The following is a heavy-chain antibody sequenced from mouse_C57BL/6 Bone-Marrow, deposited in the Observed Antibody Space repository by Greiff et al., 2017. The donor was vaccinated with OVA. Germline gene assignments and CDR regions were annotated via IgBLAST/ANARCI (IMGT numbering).Heavy chain of an antibody. CDR1: GYTFTDYY. CDR2: IFPGSGST. D-gene: IGHD1-1*01. J-gene: IGHJ4*01. V-gene: IGHV1-75*01. CDR3: ARVGGHYYVSSYAMDY. Sequence: VQLQQSGPELVKPGASVKISCKASGYTFTDYYINWVKQRPGQGLEWIGWIFPGSGSTYYNEKFTGKATLTVDKSSSTAYMLLCSLTSEASAVYFCARVGGHYYVSSYAMDYWGQGTSVTVSA.